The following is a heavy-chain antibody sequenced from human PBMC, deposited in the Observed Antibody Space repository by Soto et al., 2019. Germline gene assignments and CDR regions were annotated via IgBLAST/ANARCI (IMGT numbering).Heavy chain of an antibody. Sequence: SETLSLTCAVYGGSFSGYYWSWIRQPPGKGLEWIGEINHSGSTNYNPSLKSRVTISVDTSKNQFSLKLSSVTAADTAVYYCATSLGGIAAAEWWFDPWGQGTLVTVSS. J-gene: IGHJ5*02. CDR3: ATSLGGIAAAEWWFDP. D-gene: IGHD6-13*01. CDR1: GGSFSGYY. CDR2: INHSGST. V-gene: IGHV4-34*01.